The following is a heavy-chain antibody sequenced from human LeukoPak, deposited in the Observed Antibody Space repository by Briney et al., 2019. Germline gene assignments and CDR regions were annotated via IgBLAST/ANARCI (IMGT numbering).Heavy chain of an antibody. J-gene: IGHJ4*02. CDR2: ISSSGSTI. CDR1: GFTFSSYE. Sequence: GGSLRLSCAASGFTFSSYEMNWVRQAPGKGLEWVSYISSSGSTIYYADSVKGRFTISRDNAKNSLYLQMNSLRAEDTAVYYCARTWFKTSFDYWGQGILVTVSS. V-gene: IGHV3-48*03. D-gene: IGHD3-10*01. CDR3: ARTWFKTSFDY.